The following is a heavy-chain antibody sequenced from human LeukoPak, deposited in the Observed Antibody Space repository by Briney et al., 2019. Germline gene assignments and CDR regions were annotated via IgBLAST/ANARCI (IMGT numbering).Heavy chain of an antibody. CDR1: GGTFSSYA. Sequence: GASVKVSCKASGGTFSSYAISWVRQAPGQGREWMGGIIPIFGTANYAQKFQGRVTITADESTSTAYMELSSLRSEDTAVYYCAREYKRYQLLSYYFDYWGQGTLVTVSS. D-gene: IGHD2-2*01. J-gene: IGHJ4*02. V-gene: IGHV1-69*13. CDR3: AREYKRYQLLSYYFDY. CDR2: IIPIFGTA.